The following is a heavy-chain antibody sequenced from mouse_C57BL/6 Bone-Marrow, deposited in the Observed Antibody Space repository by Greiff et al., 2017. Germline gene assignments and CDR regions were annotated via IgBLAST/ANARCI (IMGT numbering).Heavy chain of an antibody. Sequence: QVQLKESGAELVRPGTSVKVSCKASGYAFTNYLIEWVKQRPGQGLEWIGVINPGSGGTNYNEKFKGKATLTADKSSSTAYMQLSSLTSEDSAVYFCARRLLRRAMDYWGQGTSVTVSS. CDR1: GYAFTNYL. CDR2: INPGSGGT. CDR3: ARRLLRRAMDY. V-gene: IGHV1-54*01. J-gene: IGHJ4*01. D-gene: IGHD1-1*01.